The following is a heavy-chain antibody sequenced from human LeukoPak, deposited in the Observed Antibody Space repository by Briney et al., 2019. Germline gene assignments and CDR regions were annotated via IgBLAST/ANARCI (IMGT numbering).Heavy chain of an antibody. CDR1: GFTFSSYS. CDR2: ISSSSSTI. D-gene: IGHD3-16*01. Sequence: GGSLRLSCAASGFTFSSYSMNWVRQAPGKGLEWVSYISSSSSTIYYADSVKGRFTISRDNAKNSLYLQMNSLRAEDTAVYYCARKDTTGGRWFDPWGQGTLVTVSS. V-gene: IGHV3-48*04. CDR3: ARKDTTGGRWFDP. J-gene: IGHJ5*02.